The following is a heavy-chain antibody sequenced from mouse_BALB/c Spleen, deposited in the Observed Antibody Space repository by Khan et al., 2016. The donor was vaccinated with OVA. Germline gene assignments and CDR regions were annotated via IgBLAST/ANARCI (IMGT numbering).Heavy chain of an antibody. D-gene: IGHD2-4*01. Sequence: QVQLQQSGAELVKPGASVKLSCKASGYTFTSYWMHWVKQRPGQGLEWIGEINPSNGRTNYNEKFKSKATLTVDKSSNTAYMQLSSLTSEDSAVYYCARSTMITTELAYWGQGTLVTVSA. J-gene: IGHJ3*01. CDR1: GYTFTSYW. CDR2: INPSNGRT. V-gene: IGHV1S81*02. CDR3: ARSTMITTELAY.